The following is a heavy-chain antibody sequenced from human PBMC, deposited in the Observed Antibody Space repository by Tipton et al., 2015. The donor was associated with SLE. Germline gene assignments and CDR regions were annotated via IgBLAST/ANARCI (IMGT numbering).Heavy chain of an antibody. CDR2: INHSGST. CDR1: GGSFSGYF. Sequence: GLVKPSETLSLTCGVNGGSFSGYFWSWIRQAPGRGLEWIGEINHSGSTKYNPSLESRVTISVDTSKNQFSLKLSSLTAADTAVYYCARVVAVDATYYYDMDVWGQGTTVTVSS. J-gene: IGHJ6*02. V-gene: IGHV4-34*01. D-gene: IGHD2-15*01. CDR3: ARVVAVDATYYYDMDV.